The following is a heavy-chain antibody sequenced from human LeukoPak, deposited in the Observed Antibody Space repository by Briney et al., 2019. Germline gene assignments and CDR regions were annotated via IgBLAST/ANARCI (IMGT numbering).Heavy chain of an antibody. Sequence: ASVKVSCKASVCTFSSYAISWVRQAPGQGLEWMGRIIPILGIANYAQKFQGTVTITADKSTSTAYMRLSSLRSEDTAVYYCARDRGLSADFWSGYPRLPFDYWGQGNLVTVSS. D-gene: IGHD3-3*01. CDR2: IIPILGIA. CDR1: VCTFSSYA. J-gene: IGHJ4*02. CDR3: ARDRGLSADFWSGYPRLPFDY. V-gene: IGHV1-69*04.